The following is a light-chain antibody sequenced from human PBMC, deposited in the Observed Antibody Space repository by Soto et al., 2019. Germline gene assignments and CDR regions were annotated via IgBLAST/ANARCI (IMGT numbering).Light chain of an antibody. J-gene: IGKJ1*01. CDR3: QQYDNSPSWT. CDR1: HSLLSSHGYNS. V-gene: IGKV2-28*01. CDR2: GAS. Sequence: DIVMTQSPLSLPVTPGEPASISCRSTHSLLSSHGYNSVDWYLQKPGQSPQLLIYGASSRATGIPDRFSGSGSGTDFTLTISRLEPEDFAVYYCQQYDNSPSWTFGQGTKVDNK.